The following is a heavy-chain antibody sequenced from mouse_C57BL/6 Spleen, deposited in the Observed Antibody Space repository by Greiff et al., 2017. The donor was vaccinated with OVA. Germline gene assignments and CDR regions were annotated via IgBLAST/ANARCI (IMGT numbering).Heavy chain of an antibody. CDR3: ARDYDYWYFDV. V-gene: IGHV1-7*01. CDR2: IHPCSGYT. J-gene: IGHJ1*03. CDR1: GYTFTSYW. Sequence: QVQLQQSGAELAKPGASVKLSCKASGYTFTSYWMHWVKQRPGQGLEWIGYIHPCSGYTKYNQKFKDKATLTADKSSSTAYMQLSSLTYEDAAVYYCARDYDYWYFDVWGTGTTVTVSA. D-gene: IGHD2-4*01.